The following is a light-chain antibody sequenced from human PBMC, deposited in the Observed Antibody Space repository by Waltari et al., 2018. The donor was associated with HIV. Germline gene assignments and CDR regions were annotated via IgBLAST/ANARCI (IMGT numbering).Light chain of an antibody. Sequence: EIVLTQCTGTLSLSPGERATLSCRASQSVSSSYLSWYQQKPVQAPRLLIYGTSSRATGIPDRFSGSGSETDLTLNISRLDPEDFAVYYCQQYGSSPLTFGGGTKVEIK. J-gene: IGKJ4*01. CDR3: QQYGSSPLT. V-gene: IGKV3-20*01. CDR2: GTS. CDR1: QSVSSSY.